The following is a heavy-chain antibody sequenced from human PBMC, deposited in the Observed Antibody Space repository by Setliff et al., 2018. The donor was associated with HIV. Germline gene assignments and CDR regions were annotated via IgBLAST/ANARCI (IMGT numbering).Heavy chain of an antibody. CDR1: GFVFNNFW. V-gene: IGHV3-7*01. CDR2: INQDGSEK. J-gene: IGHJ4*02. D-gene: IGHD6-19*01. CDR3: ARDYWVAGLDY. Sequence: GGSLRLSCAASGFVFNNFWMSWVRQAPGKGLEWVANINQDGSEKNYVDSLKGRFTISRDTAKNSLYLQMNSLSVEDTAVYYCARDYWVAGLDYWGQGTLVTVSS.